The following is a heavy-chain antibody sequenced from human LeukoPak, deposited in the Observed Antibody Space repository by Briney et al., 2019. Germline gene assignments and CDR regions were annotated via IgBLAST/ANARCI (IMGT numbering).Heavy chain of an antibody. CDR1: GFTFSSYE. J-gene: IGHJ4*02. Sequence: GGSLRLSCAASGFTFSSYEMNWVSQAPGKGLEWVSYISSSGSTIYYADSVKGRFTISRDNAKNSLYLQMNSLRAEDTAVYYCARVRGYCTNGVCQWRPDFDYWGQGTLVTVSS. CDR2: ISSSGSTI. V-gene: IGHV3-48*03. D-gene: IGHD2-8*01. CDR3: ARVRGYCTNGVCQWRPDFDY.